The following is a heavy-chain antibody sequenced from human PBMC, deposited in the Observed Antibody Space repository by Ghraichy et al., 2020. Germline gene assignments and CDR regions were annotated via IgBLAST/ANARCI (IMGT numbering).Heavy chain of an antibody. V-gene: IGHV4-59*01. J-gene: IGHJ6*03. Sequence: SETLSLPCTVSGGSISSYYWSWIRQPPGKGLEWIGYIYYSGSTNYNPSLKSRVTISVDTSKNQFSLKLSSVTAADTAVYYCARTRTYDFWSGYYPYYYYYYMDVWGKGTTVTVSS. D-gene: IGHD3-3*01. CDR2: IYYSGST. CDR1: GGSISSYY. CDR3: ARTRTYDFWSGYYPYYYYYYMDV.